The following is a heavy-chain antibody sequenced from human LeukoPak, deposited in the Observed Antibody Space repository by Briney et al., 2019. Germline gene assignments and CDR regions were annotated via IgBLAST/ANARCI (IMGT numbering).Heavy chain of an antibody. CDR2: INHSGST. CDR1: GASISSSSYY. V-gene: IGHV4-39*07. Sequence: SETLSLTCTVSGASISSSSYYWRWIRQPPGKGLEWIGEINHSGSTNYNPSLKSRVTISVDTSRNQFSLKLSSVTAADTAVYYCARLGCSSTSCYFSRSTSRRGYYMDVWGKGTTVTVSS. D-gene: IGHD2-2*01. CDR3: ARLGCSSTSCYFSRSTSRRGYYMDV. J-gene: IGHJ6*03.